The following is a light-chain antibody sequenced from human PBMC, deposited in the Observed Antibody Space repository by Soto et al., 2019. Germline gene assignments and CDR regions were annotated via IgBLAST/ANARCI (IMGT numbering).Light chain of an antibody. CDR3: QHFNSYPLT. CDR2: KAS. Sequence: DIQMTQSPSTLSASVGDRVTITCRASQSISSWLAWYQQKPGKAPKLLIYKASSLESWVPSRFSGSGSGTEFTLTISSLQPDDFATYSCQHFNSYPLTFGGGTKVEIK. CDR1: QSISSW. V-gene: IGKV1-5*03. J-gene: IGKJ4*01.